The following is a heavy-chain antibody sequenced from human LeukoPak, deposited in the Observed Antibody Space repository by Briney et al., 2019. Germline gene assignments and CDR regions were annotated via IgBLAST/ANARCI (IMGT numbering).Heavy chain of an antibody. CDR2: ISSSSSYI. D-gene: IGHD3-22*01. CDR3: VGYDSSGYYSFDY. J-gene: IGHJ4*02. CDR1: GFTFRSYS. Sequence: GGSLRLSCAASGFTFRSYSMNWVRQAPGKGLEWVSSISSSSSYIYYADSVKGRFTISRDNAKISLYLQMNSLRAEDTAVYYCVGYDSSGYYSFDYWGQGTLVTVSS. V-gene: IGHV3-21*01.